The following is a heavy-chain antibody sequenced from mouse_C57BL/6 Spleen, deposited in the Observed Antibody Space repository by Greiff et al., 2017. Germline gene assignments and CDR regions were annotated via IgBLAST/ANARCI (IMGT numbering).Heavy chain of an antibody. CDR2: INPNNGGT. D-gene: IGHD2-3*01. V-gene: IGHV1-26*01. Sequence: EVQLQQSGPELVKPGASVKISCKASGYTLTDYYMNWVKQSHGKSLEWIGDINPNNGGTSYNQKFKGKATLTVDKSSSTAYMELRSLTSEDSAVYYCARSYDGYYRYAMDYWGQGTSVTVSS. J-gene: IGHJ4*01. CDR3: ARSYDGYYRYAMDY. CDR1: GYTLTDYY.